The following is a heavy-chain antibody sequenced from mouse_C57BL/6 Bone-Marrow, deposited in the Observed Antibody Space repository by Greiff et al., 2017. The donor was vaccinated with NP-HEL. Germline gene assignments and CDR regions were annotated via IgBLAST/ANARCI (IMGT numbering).Heavy chain of an antibody. CDR3: ANLLLRPEAWFAY. V-gene: IGHV2-3*01. J-gene: IGHJ3*01. CDR2: IWGDGRT. D-gene: IGHD1-1*01. Sequence: VHLVESGPGLVAPSQSLSITCPVSGFSLPRYGVSWVRPPPGKGLEWLGVIWGDGRTNYPSALISRLSISKDNSKSQVFLKLNSLQTDDTATYCCANLLLRPEAWFAYWGQGTLVTVSA. CDR1: GFSLPRYG.